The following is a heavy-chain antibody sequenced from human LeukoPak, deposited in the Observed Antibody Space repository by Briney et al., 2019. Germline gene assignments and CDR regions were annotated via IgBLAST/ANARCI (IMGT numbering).Heavy chain of an antibody. J-gene: IGHJ6*02. Sequence: SQTLSLTCAISGDSVSSNSAAWNWIRQSPSRGPEWLGRTYYRSKWYNDYAVSVKSRITINPDTSKNQFSLQLNSVTPEDTAVYYCARAMYSSSWYVYYYGMDVWGQGTTVTVSS. D-gene: IGHD6-13*01. V-gene: IGHV6-1*01. CDR1: GDSVSSNSAA. CDR2: TYYRSKWYN. CDR3: ARAMYSSSWYVYYYGMDV.